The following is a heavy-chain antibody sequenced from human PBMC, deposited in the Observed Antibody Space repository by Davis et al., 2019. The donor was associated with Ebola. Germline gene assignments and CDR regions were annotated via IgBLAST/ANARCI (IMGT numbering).Heavy chain of an antibody. V-gene: IGHV3-30-3*01. CDR1: GFTFSSYA. J-gene: IGHJ6*02. D-gene: IGHD3-10*01. CDR3: AREYGSGSYYPPFGYYYYGMDV. Sequence: PGGSLRLSCAASGFTFSSYAMHWVRQAPGKGLEWVAVISYDGSNKYYADSVKGRFTISRDNSKNTLYLQMNSLRAEDTAVYYCAREYGSGSYYPPFGYYYYGMDVWGQGTTVTVSS. CDR2: ISYDGSNK.